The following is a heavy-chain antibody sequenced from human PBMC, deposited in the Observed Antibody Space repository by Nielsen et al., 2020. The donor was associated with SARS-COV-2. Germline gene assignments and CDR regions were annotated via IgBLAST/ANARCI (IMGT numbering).Heavy chain of an antibody. CDR3: AREGPDFWSTSDKRGWFGP. CDR1: GFIFSSYA. CDR2: IYHDGGNK. J-gene: IGHJ5*02. Sequence: GGSLRLSCAASGFIFSSYAMHWVRQAPGKGLEWVAVIYHDGGNKYYGDAVKGRFTISRDNSKKTLFLQMNNLRAEDTAVYYCAREGPDFWSTSDKRGWFGPWDQGILVTVS. V-gene: IGHV3-33*01. D-gene: IGHD3-3*01.